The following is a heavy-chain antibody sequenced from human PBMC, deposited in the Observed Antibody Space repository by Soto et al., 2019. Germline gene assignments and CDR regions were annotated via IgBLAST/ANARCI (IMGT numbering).Heavy chain of an antibody. CDR3: ARVHSASIAARPGYYGMDV. D-gene: IGHD6-6*01. Sequence: PGGSLRLSCAASGFTFSSYSMNWVRQAPGKGLEWVSSISSSSSYIYYADSVKGRFTISRDNAKNSLYLQMNSLRAEDTAVYYCARVHSASIAARPGYYGMDVWGQGTTVTVS. J-gene: IGHJ6*02. CDR2: ISSSSSYI. CDR1: GFTFSSYS. V-gene: IGHV3-21*01.